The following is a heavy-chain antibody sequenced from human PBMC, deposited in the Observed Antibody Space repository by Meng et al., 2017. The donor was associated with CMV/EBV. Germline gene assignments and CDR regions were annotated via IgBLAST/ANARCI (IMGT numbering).Heavy chain of an antibody. D-gene: IGHD1-14*01. CDR3: ARVMGPNRTPYYFDY. J-gene: IGHJ4*02. Sequence: QVQLQESVPGVGKPSQALSLTCTAFGGSISSGDYYWSWIRQPPGKGLEWIGYIYYSGSTYYNPSLKSRVTISVDTSKNQFSLKLSSVTAADTAVYYCARVMGPNRTPYYFDYWGQGTLVTVSS. CDR1: GGSISSGDYY. V-gene: IGHV4-30-4*08. CDR2: IYYSGST.